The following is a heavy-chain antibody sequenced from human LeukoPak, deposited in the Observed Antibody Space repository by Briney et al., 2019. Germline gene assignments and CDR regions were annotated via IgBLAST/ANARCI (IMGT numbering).Heavy chain of an antibody. CDR1: GFTLSSYA. D-gene: IGHD3-3*01. V-gene: IGHV3-23*01. CDR2: ISGSGGST. CDR3: AKSPITIFGVANYYFDY. J-gene: IGHJ4*02. Sequence: GGSLRLSCAASGFTLSSYAMSWVRQAPGKGLEWVSAISGSGGSTYYADSVKGRFTISRDNSKNTLYLQMNSLRAEDTAVYYCAKSPITIFGVANYYFDYWGQGTLVTVSS.